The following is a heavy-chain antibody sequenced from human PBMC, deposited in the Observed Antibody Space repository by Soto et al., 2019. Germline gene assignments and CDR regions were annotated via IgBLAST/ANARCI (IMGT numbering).Heavy chain of an antibody. Sequence: ASVKVSCKASGYTFTSYGISWVRQAPGQGLEWMGWISAYNGNTNYAQKLQGRVTMTTDTSTSTAYMELRSLRSDDTAVYYCAGDAREYDFWSGYYTSWGQGTLVTVSS. V-gene: IGHV1-18*01. D-gene: IGHD3-3*01. J-gene: IGHJ4*02. CDR3: AGDAREYDFWSGYYTS. CDR1: GYTFTSYG. CDR2: ISAYNGNT.